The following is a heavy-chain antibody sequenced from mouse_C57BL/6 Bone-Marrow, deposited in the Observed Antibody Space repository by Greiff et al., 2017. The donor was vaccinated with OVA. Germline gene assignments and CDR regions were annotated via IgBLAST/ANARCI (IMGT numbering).Heavy chain of an antibody. Sequence: VQLKESGPGLVQPSQSLSITCTVSGFSLTSYGVHWVRQSPGTGLEWLRVIWSGGSTDYNAAFISRLSISKDNSKSQVFFKMNSLQADDTAIYYCARNEKSNDCDYWGQGTTLTVSS. CDR3: ARNEKSNDCDY. CDR1: GFSLTSYG. CDR2: IWSGGST. J-gene: IGHJ2*01. V-gene: IGHV2-2*01.